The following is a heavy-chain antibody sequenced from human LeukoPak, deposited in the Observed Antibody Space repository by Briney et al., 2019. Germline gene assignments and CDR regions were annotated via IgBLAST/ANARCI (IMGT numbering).Heavy chain of an antibody. CDR2: FYPEDGET. J-gene: IGHJ6*02. D-gene: IGHD1-1*01. CDR1: GYTLSELS. CDR3: AGGAGTTAGYYYCFCCMDV. Sequence: ASVTVSCTVSGYTLSELSMNWVRQAPGKGLEWMGGFYPEDGETIYAQKFQGRVTMTDHTSTDTASMELRSLRSEDTAVYYCAGGAGTTAGYYYCFCCMDVWGQGTTVTVSS. V-gene: IGHV1-24*01.